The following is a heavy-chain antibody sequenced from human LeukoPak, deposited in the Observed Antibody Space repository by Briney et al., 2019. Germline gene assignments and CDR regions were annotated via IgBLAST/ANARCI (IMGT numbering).Heavy chain of an antibody. J-gene: IGHJ4*02. CDR1: GYSISSGYY. CDR2: IYYSGTT. D-gene: IGHD3-10*01. CDR3: AKLLGYYYGSGTYDY. V-gene: IGHV4-38-2*02. Sequence: PSETLSLTCTVSGYSISSGYYWGWIRQPPGKGLEWIGNIYYSGTTYYNPSLKSRVTISVDTSKNQFSLKLSSVTATDTAVYFCAKLLGYYYGSGTYDYWGQGTLVTVSS.